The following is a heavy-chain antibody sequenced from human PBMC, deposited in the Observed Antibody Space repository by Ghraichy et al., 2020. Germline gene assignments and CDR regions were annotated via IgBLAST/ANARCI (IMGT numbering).Heavy chain of an antibody. CDR1: GFTFSSYG. D-gene: IGHD6-19*01. CDR2: ISYDGSNK. J-gene: IGHJ6*02. CDR3: AKGSSGWPYGMDV. Sequence: GGSLRLSCAASGFTFSSYGMHWVRQAPGKGLEWVAVISYDGSNKYYADSVKGRFTISRDNSKNTLYLQMNSLRAEDTAVYYCAKGSSGWPYGMDVWGQGTTVTVSS. V-gene: IGHV3-30*18.